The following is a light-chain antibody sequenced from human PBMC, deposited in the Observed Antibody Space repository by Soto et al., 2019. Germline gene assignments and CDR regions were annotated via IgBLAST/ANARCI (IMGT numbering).Light chain of an antibody. CDR3: QQSYSTPFT. V-gene: IGKV1-39*01. CDR2: AAS. CDR1: QSISSS. Sequence: DIQMTQSPSSLSASVGDRVTITCRASQSISSSLNWYQQKPGKAPKLLIYAASSLQSVVPSRFSGSGSVTDFTLTISSLQTEDFATYYCQQSYSTPFTFGPGTKVDIK. J-gene: IGKJ3*01.